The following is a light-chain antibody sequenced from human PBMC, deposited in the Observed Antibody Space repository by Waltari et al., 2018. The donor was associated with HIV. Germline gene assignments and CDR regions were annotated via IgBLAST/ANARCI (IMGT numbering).Light chain of an antibody. V-gene: IGKV1-39*01. CDR1: QSITRY. CDR2: AAS. CDR3: QQSYSTPLT. Sequence: DIQMTQSPSSLSASVGDRVNITCRVSQSITRYLNWYQERPGEVPRLLIYAASTLQSGVPSRFSGSGSGTDFVLTINSLQPEDFATYYCQQSYSTPLTFGGGTRVDIK. J-gene: IGKJ4*01.